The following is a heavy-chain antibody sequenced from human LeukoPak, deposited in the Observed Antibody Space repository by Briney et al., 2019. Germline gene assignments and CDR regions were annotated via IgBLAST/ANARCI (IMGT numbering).Heavy chain of an antibody. J-gene: IGHJ4*02. V-gene: IGHV3-30*18. CDR2: ISSDGSNK. Sequence: QPGRTLRLSCAASGFTFSRYGMHWVRQAPGKGLEGVAVISSDGSNKYYADSVRGRFTISRDNSKNTLYLQMNSLKAEDTAVYYCAKFGYCSSTSCPVDYWGQGTLVTVSS. D-gene: IGHD2-2*03. CDR3: AKFGYCSSTSCPVDY. CDR1: GFTFSRYG.